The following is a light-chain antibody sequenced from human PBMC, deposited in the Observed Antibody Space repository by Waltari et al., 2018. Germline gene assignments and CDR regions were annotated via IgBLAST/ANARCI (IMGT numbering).Light chain of an antibody. V-gene: IGKV3-20*01. CDR1: QSVGRT. CDR2: GAS. CDR3: QHYVALPVT. J-gene: IGKJ5*01. Sequence: TLSLSPGDSATLSCRASQSVGRTLAWYQQKPGQAPSLVIYGASIRATGISDRFSGSGSGTDFSLTISRLEPEDFAVYYCQHYVALPVTFGQG.